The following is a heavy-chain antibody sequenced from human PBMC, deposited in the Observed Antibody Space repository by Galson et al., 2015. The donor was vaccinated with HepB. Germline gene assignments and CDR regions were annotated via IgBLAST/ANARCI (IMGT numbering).Heavy chain of an antibody. CDR2: ISDTSTYT. D-gene: IGHD2-21*02. Sequence: SLRLSCAASGFTFSDYAMSWVRQAPGKGLEWVSSISDTSTYTYYADSVKGRFTISRDNSKNTLYLEMRSLRADDTATYYSAKDRIMVVTAIDAFDVWGQVTVFTVSS. V-gene: IGHV3-23*01. CDR1: GFTFSDYA. J-gene: IGHJ3*01. CDR3: AKDRIMVVTAIDAFDV.